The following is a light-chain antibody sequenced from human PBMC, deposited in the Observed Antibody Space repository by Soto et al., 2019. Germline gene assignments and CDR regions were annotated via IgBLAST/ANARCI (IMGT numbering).Light chain of an antibody. CDR1: ESIGLS. CDR2: DAS. Sequence: IVFTRSPVSLSLSPGERATLSCRASESIGLSLAWYQQRPGQAPRLLIYDASNRATGIPARFSGSGSGTDFTLTISRLEPEDFAVYYCLQRSDWRTFGRGTKVDIK. CDR3: LQRSDWRT. V-gene: IGKV3-11*01. J-gene: IGKJ4*02.